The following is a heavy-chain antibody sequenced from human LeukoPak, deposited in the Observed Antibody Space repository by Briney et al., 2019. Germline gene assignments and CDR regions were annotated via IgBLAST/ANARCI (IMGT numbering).Heavy chain of an antibody. D-gene: IGHD4-23*01. Sequence: PGRSLRLSCAASGFTFSSYGMPWVRQAPGKGLEWVAVITYDGSNKYYADSVKGRFTLSRDNSKNTVFLQMNSLRAEDTAVYYCVLFNYRGNSGDFWGQGTLVTVSS. CDR2: ITYDGSNK. CDR1: GFTFSSYG. J-gene: IGHJ4*02. V-gene: IGHV3-30*03. CDR3: VLFNYRGNSGDF.